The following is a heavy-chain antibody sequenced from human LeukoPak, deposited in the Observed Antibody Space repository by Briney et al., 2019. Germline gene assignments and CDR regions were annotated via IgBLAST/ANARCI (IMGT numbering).Heavy chain of an antibody. CDR3: AKAAHVGYYYGSGSYHYFDY. Sequence: GGSLRLSCAASGFSFSGTYMSWVRQAPGEGLEWVSAISGSGGSTYYADSVKGRFTISRDNSKNTLYLQMNSLRAEDTAVYYCAKAAHVGYYYGSGSYHYFDYWGQGTLVTVSS. CDR1: GFSFSGTY. D-gene: IGHD3-10*01. J-gene: IGHJ4*02. V-gene: IGHV3-23*01. CDR2: ISGSGGST.